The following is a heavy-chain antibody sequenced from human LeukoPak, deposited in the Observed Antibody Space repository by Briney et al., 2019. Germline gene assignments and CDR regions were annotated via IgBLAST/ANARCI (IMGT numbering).Heavy chain of an antibody. J-gene: IGHJ4*02. Sequence: GGSLRLSCAASGFTFSSYAMTWVRQAPGKGLEWVSAITGGGDTTYYADSVKGRFTISRDNSKNTLYLQMNNLRDEDTAIYYCAKAANYDILTGYYLDYWGQGTLVNVSS. V-gene: IGHV3-23*01. CDR1: GFTFSSYA. D-gene: IGHD3-9*01. CDR2: ITGGGDTT. CDR3: AKAANYDILTGYYLDY.